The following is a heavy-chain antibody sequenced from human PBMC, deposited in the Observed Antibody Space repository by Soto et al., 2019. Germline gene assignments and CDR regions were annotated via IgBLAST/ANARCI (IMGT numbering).Heavy chain of an antibody. V-gene: IGHV1-8*01. Sequence: ASVKVSCKASGYTFTSYDINWVRQATGQGLEWMGWMNPNSGNTGYAQKFQGRVTMTRNTSISTAYMELSSLRSEDTAVYYCARGLEGSIGSYSYCDYGPAYYYYYGMDVWGQGTTVTVSS. CDR3: ARGLEGSIGSYSYCDYGPAYYYYYGMDV. J-gene: IGHJ6*02. CDR1: GYTFTSYD. D-gene: IGHD4-17*01. CDR2: MNPNSGNT.